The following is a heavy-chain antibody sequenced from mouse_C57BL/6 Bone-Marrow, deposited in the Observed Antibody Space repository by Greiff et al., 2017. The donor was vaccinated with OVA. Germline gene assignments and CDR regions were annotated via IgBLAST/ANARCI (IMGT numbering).Heavy chain of an antibody. J-gene: IGHJ4*01. Sequence: QVQLQQSGAELVRPGTSVKVSCKASGYAFTNYLIEWVKQRPGQGLEWIGVINPGSGGTNYNEKFKGKATLTADKYSSTAYMQLSSLTSEDSAVYFCARPSYYGRAMDYWGQGTSVTVSS. D-gene: IGHD2-10*01. V-gene: IGHV1-54*01. CDR2: INPGSGGT. CDR1: GYAFTNYL. CDR3: ARPSYYGRAMDY.